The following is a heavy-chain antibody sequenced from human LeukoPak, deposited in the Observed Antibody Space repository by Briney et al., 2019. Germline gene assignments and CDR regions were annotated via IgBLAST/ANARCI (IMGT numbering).Heavy chain of an antibody. CDR3: ARDSGSYKDAFDI. J-gene: IGHJ3*02. CDR1: GGSISSGVYS. D-gene: IGHD1-26*01. Sequence: RASETLSLTCAVSGGSISSGVYSWSWIRQPPGKGLEWIGYIYYSGNTYYYPSLRSRVSISVDTSKNQLSLKLSSVTAADTAVYYCARDSGSYKDAFDIWGQGTMVTVSS. CDR2: IYYSGNT. V-gene: IGHV4-30-4*07.